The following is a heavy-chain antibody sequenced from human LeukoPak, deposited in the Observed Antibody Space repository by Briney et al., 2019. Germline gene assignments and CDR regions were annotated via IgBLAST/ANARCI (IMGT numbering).Heavy chain of an antibody. CDR1: GYTLTELS. V-gene: IGHV1-24*01. D-gene: IGHD6-6*01. Sequence: GASVKVSCKVSGYTLTELSMHWVRQAPGKGLEWMGGFDPEDGETIYAQKFQGRVTMTEDTSTDTAYMELSSLRSEDTAVYYCATDHISSSYTDVFDYWGQGTLVTVSS. CDR3: ATDHISSSYTDVFDY. CDR2: FDPEDGET. J-gene: IGHJ4*02.